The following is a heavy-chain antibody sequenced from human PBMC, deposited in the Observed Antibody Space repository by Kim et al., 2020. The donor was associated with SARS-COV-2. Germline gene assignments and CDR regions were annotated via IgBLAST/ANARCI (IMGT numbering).Heavy chain of an antibody. D-gene: IGHD2-21*01. CDR2: IKSKTDGGTT. J-gene: IGHJ6*02. CDR3: TLNWGGPYYYYGMDV. CDR1: GFTFSNAW. V-gene: IGHV3-15*01. Sequence: GGSLRLSCAASGFTFSNAWMSWVRQAPGKGLEWVGRIKSKTDGGTTDYAAPVKGRFTISRDDSKNTLYLQMNSLKTEDTAVYYCTLNWGGPYYYYGMDVWGQGTTVTVSS.